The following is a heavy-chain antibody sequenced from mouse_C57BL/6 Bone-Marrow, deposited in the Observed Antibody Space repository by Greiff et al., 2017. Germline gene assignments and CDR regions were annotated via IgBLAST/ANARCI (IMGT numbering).Heavy chain of an antibody. V-gene: IGHV1-53*01. J-gene: IGHJ3*01. CDR3: ARENYGSPAWFAY. CDR1: GYTFTSYW. Sequence: VQLQQPGTELVKPGASVKLSCKASGYTFTSYWMHWVKQRPGQGLEWIGNINPSNGGTNYNEKFKSKATLTVDKSSSTAYMQLSSLTSEDSAVYYCARENYGSPAWFAYWGQGTLVTVSA. D-gene: IGHD1-1*01. CDR2: INPSNGGT.